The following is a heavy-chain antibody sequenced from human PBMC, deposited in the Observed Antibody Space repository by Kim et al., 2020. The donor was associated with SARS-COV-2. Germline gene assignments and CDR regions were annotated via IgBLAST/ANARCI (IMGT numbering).Heavy chain of an antibody. D-gene: IGHD4-17*01. CDR3: ARHGLHYYGGNPFPPFDY. V-gene: IGHV5-10-1*01. CDR1: GYSFTSYW. Sequence: GESLKISCKGSGYSFTSYWISWVRQMPGKGLEWMGRIDPSDSYTNYSPSFQGHVTISADKSISTAYLQWSSLKASDTAMYYCARHGLHYYGGNPFPPFDYWGQGTLVTVSS. CDR2: IDPSDSYT. J-gene: IGHJ4*02.